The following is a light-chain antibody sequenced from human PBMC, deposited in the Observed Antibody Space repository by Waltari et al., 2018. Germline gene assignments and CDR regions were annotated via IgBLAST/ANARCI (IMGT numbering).Light chain of an antibody. CDR2: RNP. V-gene: IGLV1-47*01. CDR1: NFNIGSNY. J-gene: IGLJ2*01. Sequence: QSVLTQPPSMSGTPGQRVTISCSGSNFNIGSNYVYWYQQFPGMAPQLPIYRNPERPSGVPDRFPASKAGASASLAISGLRSEDEADYHCAAWDDSLSGRVFGGGTKLTV. CDR3: AAWDDSLSGRV.